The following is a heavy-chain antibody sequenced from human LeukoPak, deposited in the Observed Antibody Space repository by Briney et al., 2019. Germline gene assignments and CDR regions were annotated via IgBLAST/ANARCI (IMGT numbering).Heavy chain of an antibody. CDR2: INHSGST. CDR1: GGSISNYY. Sequence: SETLSLTCTVSGGSISNYYWSWIRQPPGKGLEWIGEINHSGSTNYNPSLKSRVTISVDTSKNQFSLKLSSVTAADTAVYYCARADLYSSSWYDYWGQGTLVTVSS. J-gene: IGHJ4*02. D-gene: IGHD6-13*01. CDR3: ARADLYSSSWYDY. V-gene: IGHV4-34*01.